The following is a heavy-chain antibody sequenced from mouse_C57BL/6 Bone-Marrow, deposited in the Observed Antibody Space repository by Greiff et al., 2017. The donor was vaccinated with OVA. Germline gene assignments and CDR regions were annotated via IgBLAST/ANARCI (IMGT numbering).Heavy chain of an antibody. CDR2: INPNYGTT. CDR1: GYSFTDYN. D-gene: IGHD1-1*01. Sequence: VQLKQSGPELVKPGASVKISCKASGYSFTDYNMNWVKQSNGKSLEWIGVINPNYGTTSYNQKFKGKATLTVDKSSSTAYMQLNSLTSESSAFSYYASIRLITTVVAPYFDYWGQGTTLTVSS. V-gene: IGHV1-39*01. CDR3: ASIRLITTVVAPYFDY. J-gene: IGHJ2*01.